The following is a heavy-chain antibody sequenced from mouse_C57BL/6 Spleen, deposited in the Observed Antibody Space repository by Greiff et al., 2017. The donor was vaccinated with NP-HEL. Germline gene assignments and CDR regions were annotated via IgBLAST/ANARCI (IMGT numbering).Heavy chain of an antibody. V-gene: IGHV1-82*01. Sequence: VQLQQSGPELVKPGASVKISCKASGYAFSSSWMNWVKQRPGKGLEWIGRIYPGDGDTNYNGKFKGKATLTADKSSSTAYMQLSSLTSEDSAVYLCAREGDDSWFAYWGQGTLVTVSA. CDR2: IYPGDGDT. CDR3: AREGDDSWFAY. J-gene: IGHJ3*01. D-gene: IGHD2-4*01. CDR1: GYAFSSSW.